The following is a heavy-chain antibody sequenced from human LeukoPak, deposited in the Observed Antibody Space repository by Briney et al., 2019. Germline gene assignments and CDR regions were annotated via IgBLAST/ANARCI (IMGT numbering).Heavy chain of an antibody. V-gene: IGHV3-11*04. D-gene: IGHD6-13*01. CDR2: ISSSGSST. CDR3: ALFGYSSSWSLFDY. Sequence: GGSLRLSCTASGFTFSDYYMSWIRQAPGKGLEWVSYISSSGSSTYYADSVKGRFTISRDNAKKSLYLQMNSLRAEDTAVYYCALFGYSSSWSLFDYWGQGTLVTVSS. J-gene: IGHJ4*02. CDR1: GFTFSDYY.